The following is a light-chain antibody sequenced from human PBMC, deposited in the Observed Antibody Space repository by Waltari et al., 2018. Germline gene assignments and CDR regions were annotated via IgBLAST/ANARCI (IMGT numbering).Light chain of an antibody. V-gene: IGKV4-1*01. J-gene: IGKJ1*01. CDR1: QNILHSSNNKNY. CDR2: WAS. Sequence: DIAMTQSPDSLAVSLGERATINCKSSQNILHSSNNKNYLAWYQQKAGQPPKVLIYWASTRDSGVPDRFSGSGSGTDFTLTISSLQAEDVAVYYCQQYANTPRTFGQGTTVEIK. CDR3: QQYANTPRT.